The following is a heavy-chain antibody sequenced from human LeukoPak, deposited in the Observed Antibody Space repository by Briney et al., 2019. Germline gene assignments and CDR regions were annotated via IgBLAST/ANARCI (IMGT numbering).Heavy chain of an antibody. CDR3: VKGWVYSSDWLGY. V-gene: IGHV3-64D*06. CDR1: GFTFSSNA. J-gene: IGHJ4*02. CDR2: ISSNGGST. D-gene: IGHD6-19*01. Sequence: GGSLRLSCSASGFTFSSNAMHWVRQAPGKGLEYVSGISSNGGSTYYADSRFIISRDNSKNTLYLQMSSLRTEDTAVYYCVKGWVYSSDWLGYWGQGTLVTVSS.